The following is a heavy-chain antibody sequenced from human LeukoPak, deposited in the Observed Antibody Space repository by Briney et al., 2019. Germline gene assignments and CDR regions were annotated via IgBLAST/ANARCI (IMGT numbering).Heavy chain of an antibody. V-gene: IGHV3-23*01. Sequence: GGSLRLSCTAPGFSFNSYAMNWVRQAPGKGLEWVASIIGPGGDTYHAGSVRGRFTISRDNSKNTLYLQMSHLRVEDTALYYCAKAAAEHCASIKCYPFDSWGQGTLVAVSS. CDR3: AKAAAEHCASIKCYPFDS. J-gene: IGHJ4*02. CDR1: GFSFNSYA. D-gene: IGHD2/OR15-2a*01. CDR2: IIGPGGDT.